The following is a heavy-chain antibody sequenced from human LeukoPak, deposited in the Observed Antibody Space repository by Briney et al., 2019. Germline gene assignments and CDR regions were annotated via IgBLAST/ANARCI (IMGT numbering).Heavy chain of an antibody. Sequence: GGSLRLSCAASGLTFSKAWMSWVRQAPGKGLEWVGRIKSKIDGGTIEYAAPVKGRFTISRDDSKNTQYLKMNSLKTEDTAVYYCTTDGYCSGGNCDSFDYWGQGILVTVSA. V-gene: IGHV3-15*01. CDR1: GLTFSKAW. J-gene: IGHJ4*02. CDR2: IKSKIDGGTI. CDR3: TTDGYCSGGNCDSFDY. D-gene: IGHD2-15*01.